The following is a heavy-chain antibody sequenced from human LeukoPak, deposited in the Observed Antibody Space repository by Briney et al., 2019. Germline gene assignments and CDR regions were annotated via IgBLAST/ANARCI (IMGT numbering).Heavy chain of an antibody. V-gene: IGHV1-8*03. CDR1: GYTFTSYD. CDR3: ARAHRPRGWQALGY. D-gene: IGHD3-16*01. Sequence: AASVKVSCKASGYTFTSYDINWVRQATGQGLEWMGWMNPNSGNTGYAQKFQGRVTITRNTSISTAYMELSSLRSEDTAVYYCARAHRPRGWQALGYWGQGTLVTVSS. J-gene: IGHJ4*02. CDR2: MNPNSGNT.